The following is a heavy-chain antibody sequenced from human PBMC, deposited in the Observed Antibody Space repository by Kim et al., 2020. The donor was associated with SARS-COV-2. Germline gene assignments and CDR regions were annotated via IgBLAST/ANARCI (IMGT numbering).Heavy chain of an antibody. D-gene: IGHD2-15*01. J-gene: IGHJ6*02. CDR1: GFTVSSKH. V-gene: IGHV3-66*02. CDR3: ESAVRIADYDYGMDV. CDR2: IYSDGST. Sequence: GGSLRLSCAASGFTVSSKHMSWVRQAPGKGLEWVSVIYSDGSTYYADSVKGRLTISRDNSKNTLYVQMNSLRPEDTAVYYCESAVRIADYDYGMDVWGQGTTVTVSS.